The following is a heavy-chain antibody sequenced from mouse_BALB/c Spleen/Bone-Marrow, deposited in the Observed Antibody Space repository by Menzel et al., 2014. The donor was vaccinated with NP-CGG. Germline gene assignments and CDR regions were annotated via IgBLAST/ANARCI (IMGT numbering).Heavy chain of an antibody. CDR1: GYTFTSYW. Sequence: VQVVESGAELVKPGASVKLSCKASGYTFTSYWMHWVKQRPGQGLEWIGEINPSNGRTNYNEKFKSKATLTVDKSSSTAYMQLSSLTSEDPAVYYCARASWLLRYYYAMDYWGQGTSVTVSS. CDR3: ARASWLLRYYYAMDY. V-gene: IGHV1S81*02. D-gene: IGHD2-3*01. J-gene: IGHJ4*01. CDR2: INPSNGRT.